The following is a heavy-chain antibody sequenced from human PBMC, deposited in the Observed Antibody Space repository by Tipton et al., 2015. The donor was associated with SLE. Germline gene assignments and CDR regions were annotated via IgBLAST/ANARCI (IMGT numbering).Heavy chain of an antibody. CDR3: ASSSSGDAFDI. Sequence: TLSFTCAVYGGSFSGYYWSWIRQPPGKGLEWIGEINHSGSTNYNPSLKSRVTISVDTSKNQFSLKLSSVTAADTAVYYCASSSSGDAFDIWGQGTMVTVSS. J-gene: IGHJ3*02. CDR1: GGSFSGYY. V-gene: IGHV4-34*01. D-gene: IGHD6-25*01. CDR2: INHSGST.